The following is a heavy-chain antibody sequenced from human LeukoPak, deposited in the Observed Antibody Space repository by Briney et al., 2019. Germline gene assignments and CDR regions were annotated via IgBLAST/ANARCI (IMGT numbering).Heavy chain of an antibody. D-gene: IGHD3-10*01. Sequence: PSETLSLTCAVSGGSISSGGYSWSWIRQPPGKGLEWIGYIYHSGSTYYNPSLKSRVTISVDRSKNQFSLKLSSVTAADTAVYYCARAGPSRVRGVIRNPPDYWGQGTLVTVSS. CDR1: GGSISSGGYS. CDR3: ARAGPSRVRGVIRNPPDY. V-gene: IGHV4-30-2*01. J-gene: IGHJ4*02. CDR2: IYHSGST.